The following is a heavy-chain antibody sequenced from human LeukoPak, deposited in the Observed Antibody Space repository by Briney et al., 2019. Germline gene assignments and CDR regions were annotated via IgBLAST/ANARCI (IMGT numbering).Heavy chain of an antibody. CDR1: GGSISSGGYY. CDR2: IYYSGST. Sequence: PSETLSLTCTVSGGSISSGGYYWSWIRQHPGKGLEWIGYIYYSGSTYYNPSLKSRVTISVDTSKNQFSLKLSSVTAADTAVYYCARQEDTATAFDIWGQGTMVTVSS. J-gene: IGHJ3*02. D-gene: IGHD5-18*01. CDR3: ARQEDTATAFDI. V-gene: IGHV4-31*03.